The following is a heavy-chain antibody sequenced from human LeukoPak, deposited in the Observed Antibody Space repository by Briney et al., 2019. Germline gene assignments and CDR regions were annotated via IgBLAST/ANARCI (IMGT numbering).Heavy chain of an antibody. V-gene: IGHV3-7*03. CDR3: AREEKYYDFWSGYYWGTIDY. Sequence: GGSLRLSCAASGFTFSSYGMHWVRQAPGKGLEWVANIKQDGSEKYYVDSVKGRFTISRDNAKNSLYLQMNSLRAEDTAVYYCAREEKYYDFWSGYYWGTIDYWGQGTLVTVSS. D-gene: IGHD3-3*01. J-gene: IGHJ4*02. CDR1: GFTFSSYG. CDR2: IKQDGSEK.